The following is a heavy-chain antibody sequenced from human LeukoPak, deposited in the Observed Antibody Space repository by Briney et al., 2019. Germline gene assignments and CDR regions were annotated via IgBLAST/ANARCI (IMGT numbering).Heavy chain of an antibody. CDR1: FSXYE. Sequence: FSXYEMNXVRQAPGKGLEWVSYISSSGSTIYYADSVKGRFTISRDNAKNSLYLQMNSLRAEDTAVYYCARDTAGDYWGQGTLVTVSS. D-gene: IGHD1-1*01. CDR3: ARDTAGDY. CDR2: ISSSGSTI. V-gene: IGHV3-48*03. J-gene: IGHJ4*02.